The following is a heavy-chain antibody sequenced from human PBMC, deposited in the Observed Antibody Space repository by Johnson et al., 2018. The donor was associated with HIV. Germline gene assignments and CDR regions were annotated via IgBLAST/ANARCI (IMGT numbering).Heavy chain of an antibody. CDR1: GFTFSSYW. Sequence: VQLVESGGGLVQPGGSLRLSCAASGFTFSSYWMSWVRQAPGKGLEWVSGIGWNSGNIVYADSVRGRFTISRDNAKDSLYLQMNSLRTEDTAFYYCAKDTGAFDIWGQGTMVTVSS. CDR3: AKDTGAFDI. CDR2: IGWNSGNI. J-gene: IGHJ3*02. V-gene: IGHV3-9*01.